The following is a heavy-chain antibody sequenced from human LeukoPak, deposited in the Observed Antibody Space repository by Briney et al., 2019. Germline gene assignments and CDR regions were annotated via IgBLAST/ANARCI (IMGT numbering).Heavy chain of an antibody. Sequence: GGSLRLPCAASGFTFSSYAMSWVRQAPGKGLEWVSAISGSGGSTYYADSVKGRFTISRDNSKNSLYLQMNSLRAEDTAVYYCAKESSGGWYFDYWGQGTLVTVSS. CDR2: ISGSGGST. V-gene: IGHV3-23*01. CDR3: AKESSGGWYFDY. CDR1: GFTFSSYA. D-gene: IGHD6-19*01. J-gene: IGHJ4*02.